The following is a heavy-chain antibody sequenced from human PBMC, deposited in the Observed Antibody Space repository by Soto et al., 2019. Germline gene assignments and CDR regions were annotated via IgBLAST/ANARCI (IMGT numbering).Heavy chain of an antibody. J-gene: IGHJ6*02. CDR3: AADDLRYSVLNYYYGMDV. V-gene: IGHV1-58*01. CDR1: GFTFTSSA. D-gene: IGHD3-9*01. CDR2: IVVGSGNT. Sequence: GASVKVSCKASGFTFTSSAVQWVRQARGQRLEWIGWIVVGSGNTNYAQKFQERVTITRDMSTSTAYMELSSLRSEDTAVYYCAADDLRYSVLNYYYGMDVWGQGTTVTVSS.